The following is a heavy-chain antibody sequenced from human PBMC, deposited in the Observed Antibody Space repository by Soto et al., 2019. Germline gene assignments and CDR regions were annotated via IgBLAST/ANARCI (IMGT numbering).Heavy chain of an antibody. CDR3: ARAGENYGSGTFSPPLRYYFNS. V-gene: IGHV1-46*01. J-gene: IGHJ4*02. D-gene: IGHD3-10*01. Sequence: QVQLVQSGTEVKKPGASVKVSCKASGYTFTTHYMHWVRQAPGQGLEWMGIINPSGGRTTYALKFQGRVTMTSDTSTNTFYVELTSLRSEDTAIYFCARAGENYGSGTFSPPLRYYFNSWGQGTRVTVSS. CDR1: GYTFTTHY. CDR2: INPSGGRT.